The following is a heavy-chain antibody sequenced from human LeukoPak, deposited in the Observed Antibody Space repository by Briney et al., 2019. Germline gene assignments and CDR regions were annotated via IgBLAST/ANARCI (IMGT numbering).Heavy chain of an antibody. CDR3: ARDYGDYDNWFDP. D-gene: IGHD4-17*01. J-gene: IGHJ5*02. V-gene: IGHV3-30-3*01. CDR1: GFTFSSYA. CDR2: ISYDGSNK. Sequence: PGRSLRLSCAASGFTFSSYAMHWVRQAPGKGLEWVAVISYDGSNKYYADSVKGRFTISRDNSKNTLYLQMNSLRAEDTAVYYCARDYGDYDNWFDPWGQGTLVTVSS.